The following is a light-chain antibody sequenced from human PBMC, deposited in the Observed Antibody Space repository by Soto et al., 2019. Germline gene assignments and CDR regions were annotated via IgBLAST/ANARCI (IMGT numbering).Light chain of an antibody. CDR1: SSNIGGNS. J-gene: IGLJ3*02. CDR2: DDN. Sequence: QSVMTQPPSVSAAPGQKVTISCSGSSSNIGGNSVSWYQQLPGTAPKLLIYDDNKRPSGIPDRFSGSKSGTSATLGITGFQTGDEADYYCLAWGTSLRAYWVFGGGTKVTVL. CDR3: LAWGTSLRAYWV. V-gene: IGLV1-51*01.